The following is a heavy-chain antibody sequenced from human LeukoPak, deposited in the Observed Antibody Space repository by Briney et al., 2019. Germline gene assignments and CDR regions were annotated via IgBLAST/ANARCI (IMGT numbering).Heavy chain of an antibody. V-gene: IGHV1-8*03. D-gene: IGHD1-26*01. J-gene: IGHJ6*03. CDR3: AREVGYYTDI. CDR1: GYTFTSYD. Sequence: ASVKVSCKASGYTFTSYDINWVRQAPGQGLEWMGWMNPHSGNTGNAQKFQGRVTITRNTSISTAYMELSSLRSEDTAVYFCAREVGYYTDIWGKGTTVTVSS. CDR2: MNPHSGNT.